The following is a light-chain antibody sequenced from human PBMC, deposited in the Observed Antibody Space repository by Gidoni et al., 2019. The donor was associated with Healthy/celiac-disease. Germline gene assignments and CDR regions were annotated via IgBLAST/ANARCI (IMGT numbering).Light chain of an antibody. Sequence: EIVMTQSPATLSVSPGERATISCRASQSVSSNLAWYQQKPGQAPRLLLYGAPTRATGNPARFSGSGSGTEFTLTISSLQSEDFAVYYCQQYNNWPPLTFGGGTKVEIK. CDR2: GAP. V-gene: IGKV3-15*01. J-gene: IGKJ4*01. CDR1: QSVSSN. CDR3: QQYNNWPPLT.